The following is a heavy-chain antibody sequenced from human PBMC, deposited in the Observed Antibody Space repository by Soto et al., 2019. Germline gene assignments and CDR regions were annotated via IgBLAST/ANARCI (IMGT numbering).Heavy chain of an antibody. Sequence: SETLSLTCTVSGGSINSADYYWSWVRQPPGKGLEWIGYIYYSGSTFVNPSLKSRVTISKDMSRNQFSLRLNSMTAADTAVYYCARAIVVTVGGMDVWGHGTTVTVSS. CDR1: GGSINSADYY. CDR3: ARAIVVTVGGMDV. V-gene: IGHV4-30-4*01. D-gene: IGHD5-12*01. CDR2: IYYSGST. J-gene: IGHJ6*02.